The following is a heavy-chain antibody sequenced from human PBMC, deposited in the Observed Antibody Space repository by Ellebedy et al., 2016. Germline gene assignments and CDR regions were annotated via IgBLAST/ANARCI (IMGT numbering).Heavy chain of an antibody. J-gene: IGHJ4*02. V-gene: IGHV4-34*01. CDR1: GGSFSGYY. Sequence: AGSLRLSXAVYGGSFSGYYWSWIRQPPGKGLEWIGEINHSGSTNYNPSLKSRVTISVDTSKNQFSLKLSSVTAADTAVYYCARGKFVYYYDSSGYNRVVYYFDYWGQGTLVTVSS. D-gene: IGHD3-22*01. CDR2: INHSGST. CDR3: ARGKFVYYYDSSGYNRVVYYFDY.